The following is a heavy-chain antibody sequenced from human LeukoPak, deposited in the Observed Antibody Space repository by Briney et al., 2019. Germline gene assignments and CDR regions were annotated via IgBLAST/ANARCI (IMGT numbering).Heavy chain of an antibody. J-gene: IGHJ6*03. Sequence: INCYFFSKRYAASVKGRFTISREKDKKSVYMQMKSLRAEDTALYYCAGTTFYYYYMDVWGKGTTVTVSS. CDR2: INCYFFSK. D-gene: IGHD1-1*01. V-gene: IGHV3-20*03. CDR3: AGTTFYYYYMDV.